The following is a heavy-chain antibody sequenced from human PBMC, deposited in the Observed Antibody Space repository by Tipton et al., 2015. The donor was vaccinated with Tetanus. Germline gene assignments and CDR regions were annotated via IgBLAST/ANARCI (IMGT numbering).Heavy chain of an antibody. CDR1: GVSITGGSYY. CDR2: IYYSGST. J-gene: IGHJ4*02. V-gene: IGHV4-31*03. Sequence: TLSLTCTVSGVSITGGSYYWTWIRQHPGKGLEWIGNIYYSGSTYYNPSLKSRFTISVDNSKNQFSLKVTSVTAADTAVYYCARHAGAGATIWGTDYWGQGTLVTVSS. CDR3: ARHAGAGATIWGTDY. D-gene: IGHD3-16*01.